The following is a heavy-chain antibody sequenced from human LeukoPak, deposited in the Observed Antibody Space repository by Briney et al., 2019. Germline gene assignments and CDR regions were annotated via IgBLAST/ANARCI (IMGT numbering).Heavy chain of an antibody. Sequence: GGSLRLSCAASGFTFSDYYMSWIRQAPGKGLEWVSYISSSGGTIYYADSVKGRFTISRDNAKNSLYLQMNSLRAEDTAVYYCARGSVEVSVYYDFWSGYYAHLDYWGQGTLVTVSS. D-gene: IGHD3-3*01. J-gene: IGHJ4*02. CDR1: GFTFSDYY. V-gene: IGHV3-11*01. CDR3: ARGSVEVSVYYDFWSGYYAHLDY. CDR2: ISSSGGTI.